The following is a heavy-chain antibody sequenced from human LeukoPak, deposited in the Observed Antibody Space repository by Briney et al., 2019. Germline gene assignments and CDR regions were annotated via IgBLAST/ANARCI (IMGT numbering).Heavy chain of an antibody. Sequence: GGSLRLSCAASGFTFISYGMHWVRQAPGNGLEWVALIWYDGSNKYYADSVKGRFTISRDNSKNTLYLQMNSLRAEDTAVYYCAKSHIGLDVFDMWGQGTMVTVSS. CDR2: IWYDGSNK. J-gene: IGHJ3*02. D-gene: IGHD5-12*01. CDR1: GFTFISYG. V-gene: IGHV3-33*06. CDR3: AKSHIGLDVFDM.